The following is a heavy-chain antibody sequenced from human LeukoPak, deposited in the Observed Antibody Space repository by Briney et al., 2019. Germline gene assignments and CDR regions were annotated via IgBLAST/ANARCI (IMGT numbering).Heavy chain of an antibody. D-gene: IGHD1-26*01. J-gene: IGHJ4*02. CDR2: INPNSGGT. V-gene: IGHV1-2*02. CDR1: GYTFTGYY. Sequence: ASVKVSCKASGYTFTGYYMHWARQAPGQGLDWMGWINPNSGGTNYAQKFQGRVTMTRDTAISTAYMELSRLRSDDTAVYYCARDRGIVGATGGFWGQGTLVTVSS. CDR3: ARDRGIVGATGGF.